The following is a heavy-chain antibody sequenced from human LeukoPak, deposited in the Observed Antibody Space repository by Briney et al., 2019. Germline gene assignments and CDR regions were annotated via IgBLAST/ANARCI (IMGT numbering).Heavy chain of an antibody. Sequence: GASVKVSCKASGYTFTSYGISWVRQAPGQGLEWLGWINPYNGHTNYAHNLQGRVTMTTDTSTSTVYMELTSLTSDDTAVYYCARDQRAVDNTMSYNWGQGTLVTVSS. D-gene: IGHD3-10*02. J-gene: IGHJ4*02. V-gene: IGHV1-18*01. CDR1: GYTFTSYG. CDR2: INPYNGHT. CDR3: ARDQRAVDNTMSYN.